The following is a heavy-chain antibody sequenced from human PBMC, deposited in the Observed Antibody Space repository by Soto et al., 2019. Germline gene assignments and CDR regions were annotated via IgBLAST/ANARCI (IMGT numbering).Heavy chain of an antibody. CDR2: IIPTFGTG. CDR1: GGTFNNYA. J-gene: IGHJ6*02. CDR3: ASFDGTLVRGGRSCPYEMDV. V-gene: IGHV1-69*01. D-gene: IGHD3-10*01. Sequence: QVLLVQSGPEVKKPGASVKVSCKASGGTFNNYAINWVRQAPGKGLEWMGGIIPTFGTGNHEQKFQGRVTITADDSTTTAYMELNSLRSEDTAIYYCASFDGTLVRGGRSCPYEMDVWGQWTTVIVCS.